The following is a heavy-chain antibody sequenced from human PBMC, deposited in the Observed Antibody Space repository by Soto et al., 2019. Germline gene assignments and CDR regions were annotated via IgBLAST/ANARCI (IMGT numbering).Heavy chain of an antibody. CDR1: GGSVSSGSYY. CDR3: ARDTTGTTSAFDI. CDR2: IYYSGST. D-gene: IGHD1-1*01. V-gene: IGHV4-61*01. J-gene: IGHJ3*02. Sequence: SETLSLTCTVSGGSVSSGSYYWSWIRQPPGKGLEWIGYIYYSGSTNYNPSLKSRVTISVDTSKNQFSLKLSSVTAADTAVYYCARDTTGTTSAFDIWGQGTMVTFSS.